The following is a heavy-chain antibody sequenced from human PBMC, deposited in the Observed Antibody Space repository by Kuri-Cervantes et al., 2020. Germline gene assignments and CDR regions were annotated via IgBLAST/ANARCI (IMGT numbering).Heavy chain of an antibody. Sequence: GESLKISCAASGFTFSDSAMHWVRQASGKGLEWVGRIRSKANSYATTYAASVKGRFTISRDDSKNTAYLQMNSLKTEDTAVYYCTRRTYYYDSSGSLGYWGQGTLVTVSS. J-gene: IGHJ4*02. D-gene: IGHD3-22*01. V-gene: IGHV3-73*01. CDR2: IRSKANSYAT. CDR3: TRRTYYYDSSGSLGY. CDR1: GFTFSDSA.